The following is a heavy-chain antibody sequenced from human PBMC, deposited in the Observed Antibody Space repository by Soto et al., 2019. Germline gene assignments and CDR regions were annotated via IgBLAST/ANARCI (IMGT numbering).Heavy chain of an antibody. CDR1: FHSIPYYS. J-gene: IGHJ4*02. CDR2: VYYSGGT. CDR3: ARHQAGYCGGDCYTHFDS. V-gene: IGHV4-59*08. Sequence: SATLSLTFTFNFHSIPYYSLRWMTQPPGAGLEWIGYVYYSGGTNYNPFLKSRATISKDTSNHQLSLKLSSVTAADTAVYYCARHQAGYCGGDCYTHFDSWGQG. D-gene: IGHD2-21*02.